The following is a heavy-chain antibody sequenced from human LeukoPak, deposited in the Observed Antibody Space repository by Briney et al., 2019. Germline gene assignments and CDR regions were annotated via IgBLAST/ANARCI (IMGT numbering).Heavy chain of an antibody. CDR3: AELGITMIGGA. Sequence: GGSLRLSCAASGFTFSSYRMYWVRQAPGKGLVWVSRINSDGSSTTYADSVKGRFTISRDNAKNSLYLQMNSLRAEDTAVYYCAELGITMIGGAWGKGTTVTISS. V-gene: IGHV3-74*01. CDR1: GFTFSSYR. D-gene: IGHD3-10*02. J-gene: IGHJ6*04. CDR2: INSDGSST.